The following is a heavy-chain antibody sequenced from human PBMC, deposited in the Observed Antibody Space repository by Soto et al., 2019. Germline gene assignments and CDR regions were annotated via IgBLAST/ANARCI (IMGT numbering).Heavy chain of an antibody. CDR1: GFSLSTTGVG. Sequence: QITLKESGPPLVKPTQTLTLTCTFSGFSLSTTGVGVGWIRQPPGKALEWLALIYWDDDKRFNPSLRSRLTIPRATSKNQVVLTMTNLDPVDTATYYCVQSRCGGDCLQSYSSHSYYGLDVWGQGTTVTVSS. CDR2: IYWDDDK. D-gene: IGHD2-21*02. V-gene: IGHV2-5*02. J-gene: IGHJ6*02. CDR3: VQSRCGGDCLQSYSSHSYYGLDV.